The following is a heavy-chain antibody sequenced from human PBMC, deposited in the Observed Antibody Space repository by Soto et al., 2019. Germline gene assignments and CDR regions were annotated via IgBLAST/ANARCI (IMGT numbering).Heavy chain of an antibody. CDR2: NNAGNGDT. V-gene: IGHV1-3*01. J-gene: IGHJ4*02. D-gene: IGHD6-13*01. CDR1: GYTFSSYA. CDR3: ARGQDSGSWIIDH. Sequence: QVQLVQSATEVKKPGASVKVSCKASGYTFSSYALHWVRQAPGQTLEWMGCNNAGNGDTRYSQKFQDRVTITRDTSASTVYMEVSSLRSEDTAVYYCARGQDSGSWIIDHWRQGTLVTVSS.